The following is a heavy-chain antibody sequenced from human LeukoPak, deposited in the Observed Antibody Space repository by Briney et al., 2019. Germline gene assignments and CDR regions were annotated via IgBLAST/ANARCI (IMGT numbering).Heavy chain of an antibody. J-gene: IGHJ4*02. CDR3: ARGRDNYAYGILGYYFDY. Sequence: SETLSLTCTVSGGSISSYYWSWIRQPPGKGLEWIGYIYYSGSTNYNPSLKSRVTISVDTSKNQFSLKLSSVTAADTAVYYCARGRDNYAYGILGYYFDYWGQGTLVTVSS. CDR2: IYYSGST. CDR1: GGSISSYY. V-gene: IGHV4-59*01. D-gene: IGHD2-2*01.